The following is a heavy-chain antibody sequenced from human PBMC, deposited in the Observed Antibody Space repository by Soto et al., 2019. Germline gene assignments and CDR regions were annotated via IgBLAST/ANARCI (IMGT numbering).Heavy chain of an antibody. Sequence: NPSETLSLTCTVSGGSISSGDYYWSWIRQPPGKGLEWIGYIYYSGSTYYNPSLKSRVTISVDTSKNQFSLKLSSVTAADTAVYYCARGVRGYLGYYFDYWGQGTLVTVSS. D-gene: IGHD5-12*01. J-gene: IGHJ4*02. CDR2: IYYSGST. CDR3: ARGVRGYLGYYFDY. V-gene: IGHV4-30-4*01. CDR1: GGSISSGDYY.